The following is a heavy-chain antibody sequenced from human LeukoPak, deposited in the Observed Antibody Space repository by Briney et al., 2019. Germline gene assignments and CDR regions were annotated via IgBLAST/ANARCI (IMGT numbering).Heavy chain of an antibody. CDR3: ARGWDGTTQQYGYNWFDP. CDR1: GGSISSYY. J-gene: IGHJ5*02. V-gene: IGHV4-59*12. D-gene: IGHD1-7*01. CDR2: IYYSGST. Sequence: SETLSLTCTVSGGSISSYYWSWIRQPPGKGLEWMGYIYYSGSTNYNPSLKSRVTISVDTSKNQFSLKLSSVTAADTAVYYCARGWDGTTQQYGYNWFDPWGQGTLVTVSS.